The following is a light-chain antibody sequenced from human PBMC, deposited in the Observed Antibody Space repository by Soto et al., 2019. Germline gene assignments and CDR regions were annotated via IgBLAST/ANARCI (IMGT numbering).Light chain of an antibody. V-gene: IGKV3-20*01. Sequence: EIVLTQSPGTLSLSPGERVTLSCRASQSLSSGYLAWYQQKPGQAPRLLIYGASSRATGIPDRFSGSGSGTDFTLTISRLEPEDFAVYYCQQYDSSPYTFGQGTKLEIK. CDR2: GAS. J-gene: IGKJ2*01. CDR3: QQYDSSPYT. CDR1: QSLSSGY.